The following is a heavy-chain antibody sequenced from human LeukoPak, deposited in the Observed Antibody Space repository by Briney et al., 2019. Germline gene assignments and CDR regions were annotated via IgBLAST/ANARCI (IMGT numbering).Heavy chain of an antibody. J-gene: IGHJ3*02. D-gene: IGHD5-24*01. CDR2: ISGSGGST. Sequence: GALRLSCAASGFTFSSYAMSWVRQAPGKGLEWVSAISGSGGSTYYADSVKGRFTISRDNSKNTLYLQMNSLRAEDTAVYYCASNADGYNPPTRKKTGFGAFDIWGQGTMVTVSS. V-gene: IGHV3-23*01. CDR3: ASNADGYNPPTRKKTGFGAFDI. CDR1: GFTFSSYA.